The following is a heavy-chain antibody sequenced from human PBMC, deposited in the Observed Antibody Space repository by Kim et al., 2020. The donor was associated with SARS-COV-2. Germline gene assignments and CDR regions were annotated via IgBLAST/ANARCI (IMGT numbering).Heavy chain of an antibody. D-gene: IGHD6-13*01. CDR1: GGTFSSYA. CDR2: IIPIFGTA. V-gene: IGHV1-69*13. J-gene: IGHJ3*02. CDR3: ANSIAAADIRAFDI. Sequence: SVKVSCKASGGTFSSYAISWVRQAPGQGLEWMGGIIPIFGTANYAQKFQGRVTITADESTSTAYMELSSLRSEDTAVYYCANSIAAADIRAFDIWGQGTMVTVSS.